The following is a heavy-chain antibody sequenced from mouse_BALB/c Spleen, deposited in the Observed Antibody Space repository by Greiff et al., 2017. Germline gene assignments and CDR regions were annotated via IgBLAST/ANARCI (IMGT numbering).Heavy chain of an antibody. D-gene: IGHD2-14*01. CDR2: ISYSGST. J-gene: IGHJ2*01. Sequence: EVKLMESGPGLVKPSQSLSLTCTVTGYSITSDYAWNWIRQFPGNKLEWMGYISYSGSTSYNPSLKSRISITRDTSKNQFFLQLNSVTTEDTATYYCARSYRLDYWGQGTTLTVSS. CDR1: GYSITSDYA. CDR3: ARSYRLDY. V-gene: IGHV3-2*02.